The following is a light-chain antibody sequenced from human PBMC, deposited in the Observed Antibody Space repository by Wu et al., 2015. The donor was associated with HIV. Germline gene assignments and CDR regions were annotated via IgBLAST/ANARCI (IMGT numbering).Light chain of an antibody. CDR2: TAS. V-gene: IGKV1-12*01. CDR3: LQDNNFPLT. CDR1: QSINSW. J-gene: IGKJ4*01. Sequence: VGDRVTITCRASQSINSWLAWYQHKPGKAPALLIYTASILQSGVPSRFSGSGSGTHFTLTISSLQPEDLATYYCLQDNNFPLTFGGGTKVEI.